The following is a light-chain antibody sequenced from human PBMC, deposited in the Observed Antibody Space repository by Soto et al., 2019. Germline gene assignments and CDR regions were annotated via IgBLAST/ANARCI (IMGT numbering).Light chain of an antibody. V-gene: IGKV3-20*01. J-gene: IGKJ4*01. CDR2: GAS. CDR3: QKYNSAPLT. CDR1: QSVSSNY. Sequence: EIVLTQSPGTLSLSPGDRATLSCRASQSVSSNYLAWYQQRPGQAPRLLIYGASSGATGIPDRFSGGGSGTDFTLTISSLQPEDVAAYYCQKYNSAPLTFGGGTKVDVK.